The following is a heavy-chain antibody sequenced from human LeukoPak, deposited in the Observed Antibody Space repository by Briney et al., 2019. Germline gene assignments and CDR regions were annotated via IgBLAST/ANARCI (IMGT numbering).Heavy chain of an antibody. CDR1: GFTVSSNY. J-gene: IGHJ4*02. CDR3: AKPGGALYSDLPLRH. D-gene: IGHD4-11*01. Sequence: TGGSLRLSCAASGFTVSSNYMSWVRQAPGKGLEWVSGISSSENRYYADSVKGRFTISRDDSKNTVYLQMNSLRVEDSALYYCAKPGGALYSDLPLRHWGQGILVTVSS. CDR2: ISSSENR. V-gene: IGHV3-53*01.